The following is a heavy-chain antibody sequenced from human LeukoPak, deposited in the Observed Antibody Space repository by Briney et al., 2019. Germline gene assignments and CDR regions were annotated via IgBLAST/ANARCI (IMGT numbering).Heavy chain of an antibody. D-gene: IGHD3-10*01. J-gene: IGHJ4*02. CDR2: IYHSGST. CDR3: ARVYGSGSYYPDY. V-gene: IGHV4-4*02. CDR1: GGSISSSNR. Sequence: SGTLSLTCAVSGGSISSSNRWSWVRQPPGKGLEWIGEIYHSGSTNYNPSLKSRVTISVDKSKNQFSLKLSSVTAADTAVYYCARVYGSGSYYPDYWGQGTLVTVSS.